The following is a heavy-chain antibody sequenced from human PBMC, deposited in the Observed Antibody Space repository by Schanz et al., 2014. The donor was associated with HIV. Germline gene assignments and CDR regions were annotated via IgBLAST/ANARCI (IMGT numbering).Heavy chain of an antibody. D-gene: IGHD4-4*01. CDR1: GYTFISYG. CDR2: IIPMFGTR. Sequence: QVQLVQSGTEVKKPGASVKVSCKASGYTFISYGISWVRQAPGQGLEWMGGIIPMFGTRNFAQKFQGRVTITADESTTTAYMELSSLTSEDTAVYYCAREKTTLNWFDPWGQGTLVTVSS. CDR3: AREKTTLNWFDP. V-gene: IGHV1-69*13. J-gene: IGHJ5*02.